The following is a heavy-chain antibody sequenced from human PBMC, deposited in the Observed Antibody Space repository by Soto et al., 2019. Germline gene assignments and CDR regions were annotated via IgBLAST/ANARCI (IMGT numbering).Heavy chain of an antibody. Sequence: QVQLVESGGGVVQPGRSLRLSCAASGFTFSSYGMHWVRQAPGKGLEWVAVISYDGSNKYYADSVKGRFTISRDNSKNTQYLQMNSLRGEDTAVYYCAKDVDTAMAGFDYWGQGTLVTVSS. CDR2: ISYDGSNK. D-gene: IGHD5-18*01. J-gene: IGHJ4*02. V-gene: IGHV3-30*18. CDR3: AKDVDTAMAGFDY. CDR1: GFTFSSYG.